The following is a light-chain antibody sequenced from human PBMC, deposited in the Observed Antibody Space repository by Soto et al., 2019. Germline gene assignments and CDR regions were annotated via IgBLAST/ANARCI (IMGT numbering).Light chain of an antibody. J-gene: IGKJ1*01. CDR1: QSVSSSY. CDR3: QQYCSSPPCT. V-gene: IGKV3-20*01. CDR2: GAS. Sequence: EIVLTQSPGTLSLSPGERATLSCRASQSVSSSYLAWYQQKPGQAPRLLIYGASSRATGIPDSFSGSGSGGGVSLTINRLEPEEFAVYYCQQYCSSPPCTFGQGTKVEIK.